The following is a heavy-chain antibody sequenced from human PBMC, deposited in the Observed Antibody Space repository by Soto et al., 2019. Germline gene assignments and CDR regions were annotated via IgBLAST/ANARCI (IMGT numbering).Heavy chain of an antibody. CDR1: GYTFTSCG. Sequence: ASVKVSCKASGYTFTSCGISWVRQAPGQGLEWMGWISAYNGNTNYAQKLQGRVTMTTDTSTSTAYMELRSLRSDDTAVYYCAREDCSSTSCYARYYYYGMDVWGQGTTVTVSS. CDR3: AREDCSSTSCYARYYYYGMDV. D-gene: IGHD2-2*01. CDR2: ISAYNGNT. J-gene: IGHJ6*02. V-gene: IGHV1-18*04.